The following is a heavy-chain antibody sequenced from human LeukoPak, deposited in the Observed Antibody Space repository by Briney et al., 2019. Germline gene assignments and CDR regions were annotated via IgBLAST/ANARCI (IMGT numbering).Heavy chain of an antibody. J-gene: IGHJ5*02. Sequence: PSETLSLTCTVSGGSIGSSSYYWGWIRQPPGKGLEWIGSIYYSGSTYYNPSLKSRVTISVDTSKNQFSLKLSSVTAADTAVYYCARLRWFGPNWFDPWGQGTLVTVSS. CDR2: IYYSGST. CDR3: ARLRWFGPNWFDP. CDR1: GGSIGSSSYY. D-gene: IGHD3-10*01. V-gene: IGHV4-39*01.